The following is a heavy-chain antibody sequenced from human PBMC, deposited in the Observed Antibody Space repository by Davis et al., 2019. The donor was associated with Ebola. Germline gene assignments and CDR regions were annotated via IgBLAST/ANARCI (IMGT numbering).Heavy chain of an antibody. CDR3: ARGEGYCISTSCREYYYYGMDV. Sequence: SETLSLTCTVSGGSISSYYWSWIRQSPGKRLEWIGYIYYSGSTNYNPSLKSRVTISVDTSKNQFSLKLSSVTAADTAVYYCARGEGYCISTSCREYYYYGMDVWGQGTTVTVSS. V-gene: IGHV4-59*08. J-gene: IGHJ6*02. CDR2: IYYSGST. D-gene: IGHD2-2*01. CDR1: GGSISSYY.